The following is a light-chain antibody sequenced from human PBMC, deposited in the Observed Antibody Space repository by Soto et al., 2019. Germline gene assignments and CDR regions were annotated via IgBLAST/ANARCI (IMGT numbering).Light chain of an antibody. CDR1: QSVSSN. J-gene: IGKJ1*01. Sequence: EIVMTQSPATLSVSPGERATLSCRASQSVSSNFAWYQQKPGQAPRLLIYGASTRATGIPARFSGSGSGTEFTVTISSLQSEDFAVYYCQQYNNWPPTWTCGQGTKVEIK. CDR2: GAS. CDR3: QQYNNWPPTWT. V-gene: IGKV3-15*01.